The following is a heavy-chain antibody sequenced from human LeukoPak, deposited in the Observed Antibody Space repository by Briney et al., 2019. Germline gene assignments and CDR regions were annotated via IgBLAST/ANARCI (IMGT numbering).Heavy chain of an antibody. CDR3: ARDPAAAGTY. Sequence: PSETLPLTCAVYGGSFSGYYWSWIRQPPGKGLEWIGEINHSGSTNYNPSLKSRVTISVDTSKNQFSLKLSSVTAADTAVYYCARDPAAAGTYWGQGTLVTVSS. V-gene: IGHV4-34*01. CDR1: GGSFSGYY. CDR2: INHSGST. D-gene: IGHD6-13*01. J-gene: IGHJ4*02.